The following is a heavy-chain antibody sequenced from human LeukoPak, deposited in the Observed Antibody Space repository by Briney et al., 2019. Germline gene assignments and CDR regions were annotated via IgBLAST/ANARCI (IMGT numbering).Heavy chain of an antibody. CDR1: GYSFTTYW. D-gene: IGHD2-2*01. CDR2: IYPGDSDT. CDR3: ACRAMTDAFDI. V-gene: IGHV5-51*01. Sequence: GGSLKISCKGAGYSFTTYWIGWVRQMPGKGLEWMGIIYPGDSDTRYSPSFQGQVTISADKSISTAYLQWSSLKASDTAMYYCACRAMTDAFDIWGQGTMVTVSS. J-gene: IGHJ3*02.